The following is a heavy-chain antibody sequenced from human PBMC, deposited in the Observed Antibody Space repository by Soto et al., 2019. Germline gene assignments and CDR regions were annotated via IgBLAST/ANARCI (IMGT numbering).Heavy chain of an antibody. CDR3: AAGEASSRNLAPYYLDF. CDR1: GGSMRNYF. Sequence: SETLSLTCTVSGGSMRNYFWTWIRQPPGKGLEWIGYIHYSGTTSFFPSYNPSPRGRVTISEDTSKNQFSLKLLSVTTADTAVYFCAAGEASSRNLAPYYLDFWGQGTLVTV. D-gene: IGHD6-13*01. CDR2: IHYSGTT. J-gene: IGHJ4*02. V-gene: IGHV4-59*01.